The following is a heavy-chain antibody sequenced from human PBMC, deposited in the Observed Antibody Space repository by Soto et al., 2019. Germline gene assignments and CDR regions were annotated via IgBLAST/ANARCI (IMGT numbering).Heavy chain of an antibody. CDR1: GFTFSAVY. D-gene: IGHD6-19*01. Sequence: QVQLEESGGGLVKPGGSLRLSCAASGFTFSAVYMSWIRQAPNKGLEYISYISSSGTSANYADSVKSRFTISRDNAKNSLYLQMNSLRAEDTAVYYCARDRGAVTGQYFDYWGQGALVTVSS. CDR2: ISSSGTSA. V-gene: IGHV3-11*05. J-gene: IGHJ4*02. CDR3: ARDRGAVTGQYFDY.